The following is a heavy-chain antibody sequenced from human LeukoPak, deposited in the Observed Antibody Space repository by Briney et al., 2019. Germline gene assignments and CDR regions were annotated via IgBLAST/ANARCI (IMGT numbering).Heavy chain of an antibody. Sequence: PSETLSLTCAVYGGSFSGYYWSWIRQRPGKGLEWIGEINHSGSTNYNPSLKSRVTISVDTSKNQFSLKLSSVTAADTAVYYCARGERDTAISYWGQGTLVTVSS. CDR3: ARGERDTAISY. CDR1: GGSFSGYY. J-gene: IGHJ4*02. D-gene: IGHD5-18*01. CDR2: INHSGST. V-gene: IGHV4-34*01.